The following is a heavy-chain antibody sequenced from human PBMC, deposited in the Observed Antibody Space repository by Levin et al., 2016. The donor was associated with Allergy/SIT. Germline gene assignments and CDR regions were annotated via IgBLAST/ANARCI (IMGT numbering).Heavy chain of an antibody. J-gene: IGHJ4*02. D-gene: IGHD6-6*01. V-gene: IGHV3-23*01. CDR2: ISGSGGST. CDR3: AKGAYSSSSRVYSSGYLGGFDY. Sequence: GGSLRLSCAASGFTFSSYAMSWVRQAPGKGLEWVSAISGSGGSTYYADSVKGRFTISRDNSKNTLYLQMNSLRAEDTAVYYCAKGAYSSSSRVYSSGYLGGFDYWGQGTLVTVSS. CDR1: GFTFSSYA.